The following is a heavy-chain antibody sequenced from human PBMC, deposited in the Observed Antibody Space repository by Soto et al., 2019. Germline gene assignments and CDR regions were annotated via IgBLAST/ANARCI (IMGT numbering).Heavy chain of an antibody. Sequence: SETVSLTXAVSGYSISSGYYWGWIRQPPGKGLEWIGSIYHSGSTYYNPSLKSRVTISVDTSKNQFSLKLSSVTAADTAVYYCARDAGDTAMGRFVGMDVWGQGTTVTVSS. J-gene: IGHJ6*02. CDR2: IYHSGST. CDR1: GYSISSGYY. CDR3: ARDAGDTAMGRFVGMDV. D-gene: IGHD5-18*01. V-gene: IGHV4-38-2*02.